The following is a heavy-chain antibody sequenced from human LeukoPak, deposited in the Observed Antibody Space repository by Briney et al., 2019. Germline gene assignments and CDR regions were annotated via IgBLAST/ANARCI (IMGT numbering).Heavy chain of an antibody. CDR2: TNPNTGGT. CDR1: GYTFTGYY. V-gene: IGHV1-2*02. D-gene: IGHD6-6*01. J-gene: IGHJ4*02. CDR3: ASGPSDLGSSSQY. Sequence: GASVKVSCKASGYTFTGYYMHWVRQAPGQGLEWLGWTNPNTGGTNYAQKFQGRVTMTSDTSISTASMELSSLRSDDTAVYYCASGPSDLGSSSQYWGQGTLVTVSS.